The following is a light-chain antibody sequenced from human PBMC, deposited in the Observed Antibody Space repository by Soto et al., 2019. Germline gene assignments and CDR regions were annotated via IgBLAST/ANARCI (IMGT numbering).Light chain of an antibody. Sequence: QSALTQPPSVSAAPGQRVTISCSGTDSNIGKNYVSWYQQFPGTVPKVLIYDNNNRPSGIPDRFSGSKSGTSATLGITGLQTGDEADYYCGTWDSSLSAVVFGAGTKVTVL. V-gene: IGLV1-51*01. CDR2: DNN. CDR3: GTWDSSLSAVV. CDR1: DSNIGKNY. J-gene: IGLJ1*01.